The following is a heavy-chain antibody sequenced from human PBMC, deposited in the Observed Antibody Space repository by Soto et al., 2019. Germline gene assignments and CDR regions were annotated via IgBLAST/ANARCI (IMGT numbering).Heavy chain of an antibody. V-gene: IGHV4-31*03. CDR1: GASGGSGGYY. J-gene: IGHJ5*02. CDR2: IKYSGTT. Sequence: SETLSVTCTVSGASGGSGGYYWSGIRKVPGTGLEWIGYIKYSGTTHYSPSLESRVNISFEKSKTQVFLNLRVVTGADTAVYFCARDVRDTGYSYWFDPWGQGILVTVSS. CDR3: ARDVRDTGYSYWFDP. D-gene: IGHD3-9*01.